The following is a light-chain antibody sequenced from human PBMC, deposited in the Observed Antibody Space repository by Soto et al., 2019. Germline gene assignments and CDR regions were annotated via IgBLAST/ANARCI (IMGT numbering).Light chain of an antibody. CDR3: QQRSNWPLT. J-gene: IGKJ4*01. V-gene: IGKV3-11*01. CDR2: GAS. Sequence: EIVLTQSPATLSLSPGERATLSCRASETIRGLLAWYQQRPGQPPRLLIYGASSRATGIPDRFSGSGSGTDFTLTVSSLEPEDFAVYYCQQRSNWPLTFGGGTKVDIK. CDR1: ETIRGL.